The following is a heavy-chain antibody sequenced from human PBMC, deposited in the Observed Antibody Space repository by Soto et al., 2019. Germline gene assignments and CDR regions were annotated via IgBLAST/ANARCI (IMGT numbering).Heavy chain of an antibody. D-gene: IGHD5-18*01. CDR3: TRQRGYSSGQGWFDP. CDR1: GFTFSGSA. V-gene: IGHV3-73*02. Sequence: EVQLVESGGGLVQPGGSLKLSCAASGFTFSGSAMHWVRQASGKGLEWVGRIRSKVNSYATAYAASVKGRFTISRDDSKNTAYLQMNSLKTEDTAVYYCTRQRGYSSGQGWFDPWGQGTLVTVSS. CDR2: IRSKVNSYAT. J-gene: IGHJ5*02.